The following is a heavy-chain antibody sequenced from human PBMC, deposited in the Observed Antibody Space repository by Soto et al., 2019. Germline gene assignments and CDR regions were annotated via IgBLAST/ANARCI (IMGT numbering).Heavy chain of an antibody. D-gene: IGHD1-26*01. CDR1: GFTFSSYA. V-gene: IGHV3-64D*06. CDR3: VKDLSGRPNYGFDY. Sequence: PGGSLRPSCSAYGFTFSSYAMHWVSQAPGKVLEYVSAISSNGGSTYYADSVKGRFTITRDNSKNTLYLQMSSLRAEDTAVYYCVKDLSGRPNYGFDYWGQGTLVTVSS. J-gene: IGHJ4*02. CDR2: ISSNGGST.